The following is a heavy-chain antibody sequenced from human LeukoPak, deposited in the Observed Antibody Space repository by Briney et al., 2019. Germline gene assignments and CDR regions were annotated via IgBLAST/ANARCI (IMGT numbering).Heavy chain of an antibody. Sequence: SVKFSCKASGGTFSSYAISWVRQAPGQGLEWMGGIIPIFGTANYAQKFQGRVTITTDESTSTAYMELSSLRSEGTAVYYCARGDGYNFLYFDYWGQGTLVTVSS. CDR2: IIPIFGTA. D-gene: IGHD5-24*01. J-gene: IGHJ4*02. CDR1: GGTFSSYA. CDR3: ARGDGYNFLYFDY. V-gene: IGHV1-69*05.